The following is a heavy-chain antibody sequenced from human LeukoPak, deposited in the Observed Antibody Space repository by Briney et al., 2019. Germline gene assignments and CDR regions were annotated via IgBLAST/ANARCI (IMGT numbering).Heavy chain of an antibody. CDR2: IRSSGSTK. J-gene: IGHJ4*02. CDR1: GFSFSSYA. V-gene: IGHV3-48*03. D-gene: IGHD2-15*01. Sequence: PGGSLRLSCAASGFSFSSYAMAWVRQAPGKGLEWVSYIRSSGSTKYYADSVKGRFTIPRDNAKNSLYLQMNSLRAEDTAVYYCARAYCGDGSCYFDYWGQGTLVSVSS. CDR3: ARAYCGDGSCYFDY.